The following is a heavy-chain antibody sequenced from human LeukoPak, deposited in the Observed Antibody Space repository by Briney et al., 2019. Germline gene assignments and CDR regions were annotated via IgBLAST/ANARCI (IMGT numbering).Heavy chain of an antibody. D-gene: IGHD6-6*01. CDR3: ARGVARSSKFHFSYYFDY. CDR2: IYHSGST. V-gene: IGHV4-39*07. Sequence: SETLSLTCIVSGGSISSSSYYWGWIRQPPGKGLEWIGSIYHSGSTYDNPSLKSRVTISVDTSKNQFSLNLSSVTAADTAVYYCARGVARSSKFHFSYYFDYWGQGTLVTVSS. CDR1: GGSISSSSYY. J-gene: IGHJ4*02.